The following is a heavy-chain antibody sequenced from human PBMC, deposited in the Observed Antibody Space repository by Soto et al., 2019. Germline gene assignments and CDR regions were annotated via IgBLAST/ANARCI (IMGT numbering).Heavy chain of an antibody. J-gene: IGHJ5*02. CDR1: TYILSDHW. CDR2: INPTGRDT. CDR3: ARDQSDSDSGYSYWWFAP. V-gene: IGHV1-46*01. D-gene: IGHD3-22*01. Sequence: QAQLVQSGAEVKKPGASVEVSCKASTYILSDHWVHWVRQAPGRGLEWMGVINPTGRDTLYAQKFQGRVTMTRDTSTSTLYMEMSSLRYEDTAVYYCARDQSDSDSGYSYWWFAPWGQGTLVTVSS.